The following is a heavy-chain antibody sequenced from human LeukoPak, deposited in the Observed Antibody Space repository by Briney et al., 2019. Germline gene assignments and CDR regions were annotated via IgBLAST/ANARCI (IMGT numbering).Heavy chain of an antibody. D-gene: IGHD3-10*01. CDR1: GFTFSSYA. Sequence: GGSLRLSCAASGFTFSSYAMHWVRQAPGKGLEWVAVISYDGSNKYYADSVKGRFTISRDNSKNTLYLQMNSLRAEDTAVYYCARDNGGFNYYGTLDYWGQGTLVTVSS. J-gene: IGHJ4*02. CDR2: ISYDGSNK. V-gene: IGHV3-30*04. CDR3: ARDNGGFNYYGTLDY.